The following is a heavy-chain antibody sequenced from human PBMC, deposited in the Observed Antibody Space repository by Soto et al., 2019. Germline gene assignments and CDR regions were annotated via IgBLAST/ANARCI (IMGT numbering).Heavy chain of an antibody. CDR3: ARYTRYNSSWYDLNWFDP. CDR1: GFTFSSYW. J-gene: IGHJ5*02. Sequence: GGSLRLSCAASGFTFSSYWMSWVRQAPGKGLEWVANIKQDGSEKYYVDSVEGRFTISRDNAKNSLYLQMNSLRAEDTAVYYCARYTRYNSSWYDLNWFDPWGQGTLVTVSS. V-gene: IGHV3-7*01. CDR2: IKQDGSEK. D-gene: IGHD6-13*01.